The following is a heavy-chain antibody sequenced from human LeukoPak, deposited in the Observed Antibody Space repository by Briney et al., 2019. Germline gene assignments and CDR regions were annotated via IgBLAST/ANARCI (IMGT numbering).Heavy chain of an antibody. CDR1: GFTFSSYS. V-gene: IGHV3-48*01. CDR3: ARSRRITMVRGVIIDYYFYYMDV. D-gene: IGHD3-10*01. J-gene: IGHJ6*03. Sequence: GGSLRLSCAASGFTFSSYSMNWVRQAPGKGLDWVSYISSSSSTIYYADSVKGRFTISRDNAKNSLYLQMNSLRAEDTAVYYCARSRRITMVRGVIIDYYFYYMDVWGKGTTVTISS. CDR2: ISSSSSTI.